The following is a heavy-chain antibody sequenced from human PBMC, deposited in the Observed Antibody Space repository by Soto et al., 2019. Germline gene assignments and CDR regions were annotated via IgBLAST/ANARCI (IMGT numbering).Heavy chain of an antibody. J-gene: IGHJ6*02. CDR1: GGTFSSYA. CDR2: IIPIFGIA. V-gene: IGHV1-69*12. Sequence: QVQLVQSGAEVKKPGSSVKVSCKASGGTFSSYAISWVRQAPGQGLEWMGGIIPIFGIANYAQKFQGRVTIXAXEXXSTAYMELSSLRSEDTAVYYCASVLEIHYYYGMDVWGQGATATVSS. CDR3: ASVLEIHYYYGMDV. D-gene: IGHD1-7*01.